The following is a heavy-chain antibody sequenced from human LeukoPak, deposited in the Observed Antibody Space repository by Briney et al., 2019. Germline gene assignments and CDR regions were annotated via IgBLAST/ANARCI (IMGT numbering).Heavy chain of an antibody. CDR3: ARERRSISFDY. Sequence: APVKVSCKGSGYTFTGYYMHWVRQAPGQGIEWMGWMNPNSGGTNYAQKFQGRVKITRDTTSSKAYMELSRLRPDDTAVYYCARERRSISFDYWGQGTLVTVSS. V-gene: IGHV1-2*02. CDR2: MNPNSGGT. J-gene: IGHJ4*02. CDR1: GYTFTGYY.